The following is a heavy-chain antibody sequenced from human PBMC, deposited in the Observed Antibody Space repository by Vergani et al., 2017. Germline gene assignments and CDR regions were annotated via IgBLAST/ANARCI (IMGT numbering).Heavy chain of an antibody. Sequence: EVQLLESGGGLVQPGGSLRLSCAASGFTFSSYAMSWVRQVPGKGLEWVSGISGSGGNTYYANSVKGRFTISRDNSKNTLYLQMNSLRADDTAVYYCARDYRGILASHSIAAAGSVNYYYGMDVWGQGP. V-gene: IGHV3-23*01. D-gene: IGHD6-13*01. CDR1: GFTFSSYA. J-gene: IGHJ6*02. CDR2: ISGSGGNT. CDR3: ARDYRGILASHSIAAAGSVNYYYGMDV.